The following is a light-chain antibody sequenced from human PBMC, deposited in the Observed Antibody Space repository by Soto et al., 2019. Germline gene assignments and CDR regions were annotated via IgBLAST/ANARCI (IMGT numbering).Light chain of an antibody. CDR2: GAS. CDR3: QQYSSSPPT. CDR1: QSLSSRY. J-gene: IGKJ4*01. V-gene: IGKV3-20*01. Sequence: EIVLTQSPGTLSLSPGDRATLSCRASQSLSSRYLAWYRQKPGQAPRLLIYGASNRATGIPDRVSGSGSGTDFTLTISRLGPEDFAVYYCQQYSSSPPTFGGGTKVEIK.